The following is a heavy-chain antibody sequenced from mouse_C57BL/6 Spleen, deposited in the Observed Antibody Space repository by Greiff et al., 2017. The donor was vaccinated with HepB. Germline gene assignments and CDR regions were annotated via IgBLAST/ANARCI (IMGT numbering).Heavy chain of an antibody. CDR2: IYPGDGDT. J-gene: IGHJ1*03. CDR1: GYAFSSYW. Sequence: VQLQQSGAELVKPGASVKISCKASGYAFSSYWMNWVKQRPGKGLEWIGQIYPGDGDTNYNGKFKGKGTLTADKSSSTAYMQLSSLTSEDSAVYFCARSSDYGSSYLYWYFDVWGTGTTVTVSS. V-gene: IGHV1-80*01. CDR3: ARSSDYGSSYLYWYFDV. D-gene: IGHD1-1*01.